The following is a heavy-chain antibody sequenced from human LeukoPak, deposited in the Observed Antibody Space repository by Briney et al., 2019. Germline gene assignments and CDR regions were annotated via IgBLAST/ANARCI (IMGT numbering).Heavy chain of an antibody. CDR1: GFTFSSHA. CDR3: AKDRDSSSWYDYFDY. Sequence: PGGSLRLSCAASGFTFSSHAVSWVRQAPGKGLEWVSVINAGGSTYYADSVKGRFTISRDNSKNTLYLQMNSLRAEDTAVYYCAKDRDSSSWYDYFDYWGQGTLVTVSS. CDR2: INAGGST. D-gene: IGHD6-13*01. J-gene: IGHJ4*02. V-gene: IGHV3-23*01.